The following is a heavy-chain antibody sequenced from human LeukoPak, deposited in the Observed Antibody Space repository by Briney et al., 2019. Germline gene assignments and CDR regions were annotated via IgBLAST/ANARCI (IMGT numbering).Heavy chain of an antibody. D-gene: IGHD3-22*01. CDR1: GFTFTDFA. CDR3: AKMGPGSSYYDSSDFDY. V-gene: IGHV3-23*01. Sequence: PGESLRLSCVASGFTFTDFAMSWIRQAPGKGLEWVAAISGYGYNTHYADSLKGRFTISRDSSRNTLYLQMNSLRAEDTAIYYCAKMGPGSSYYDSSDFDYWGRGTLVTVSS. CDR2: ISGYGYNT. J-gene: IGHJ4*02.